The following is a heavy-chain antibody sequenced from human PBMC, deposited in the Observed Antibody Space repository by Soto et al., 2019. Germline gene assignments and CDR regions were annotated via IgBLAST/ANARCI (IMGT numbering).Heavy chain of an antibody. CDR2: IYYSGST. Sequence: PSETLSLTCTVSGGPISSYHWSWIRQPPGRGLEWIGYIYYSGSTNYSPSLKSRVTISVDTSKNQFSLKLSSVTAADTAVYYCARGHNWNYENYFDYWGQGTLVTVSS. CDR1: GGPISSYH. J-gene: IGHJ4*02. V-gene: IGHV4-59*01. CDR3: ARGHNWNYENYFDY. D-gene: IGHD1-7*01.